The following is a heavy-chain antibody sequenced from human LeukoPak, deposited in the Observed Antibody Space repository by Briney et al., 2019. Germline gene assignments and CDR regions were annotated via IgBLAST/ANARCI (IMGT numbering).Heavy chain of an antibody. V-gene: IGHV4-59*01. Sequence: SETLSLTCTVSGGSISSYYWSWIRHRPGRGLECIGYIYYSGSTNYNPSFKSRVTISVDTSKNQFSLKLSSVTAADTAVYYCARERRDGYNRAVDYWGQGTLVTVSS. J-gene: IGHJ4*02. CDR2: IYYSGST. CDR3: ARERRDGYNRAVDY. D-gene: IGHD5-24*01. CDR1: GGSISSYY.